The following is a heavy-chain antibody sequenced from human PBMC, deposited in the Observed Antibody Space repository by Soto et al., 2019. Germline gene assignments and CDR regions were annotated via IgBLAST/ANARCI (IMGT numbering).Heavy chain of an antibody. CDR1: GFTFSSYG. Sequence: GVSLRLSCAASGFTFSSYGMHWVRQAPGKGLEWVAVIWYDGSNKYYADSVKGRFTISRDNSKNTLYLQMNSLRAEDTAVYYCARDRDIYGMDEWGQGPTVIVSS. CDR3: ARDRDIYGMDE. J-gene: IGHJ6*02. V-gene: IGHV3-33*01. CDR2: IWYDGSNK.